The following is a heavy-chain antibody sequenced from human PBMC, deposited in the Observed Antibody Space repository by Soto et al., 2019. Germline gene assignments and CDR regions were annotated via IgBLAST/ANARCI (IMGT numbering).Heavy chain of an antibody. CDR3: ARENDDFWSGYYKGEIDY. CDR2: ISSSSSTI. Sequence: EVQLVESGGGLVQPGGSLRLSCAASGFTFSSYSMNWVRQAPGKGLEWVSYISSSSSTIYYADSVKGRFTISRDNAKNSLYLQMNSLRDEDTAVFYCARENDDFWSGYYKGEIDYWGQGTLVPVSS. CDR1: GFTFSSYS. V-gene: IGHV3-48*02. J-gene: IGHJ4*02. D-gene: IGHD3-3*01.